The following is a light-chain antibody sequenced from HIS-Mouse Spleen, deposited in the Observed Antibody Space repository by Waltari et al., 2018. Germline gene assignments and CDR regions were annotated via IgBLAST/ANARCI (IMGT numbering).Light chain of an antibody. V-gene: IGKV4-1*01. CDR3: QQYYSTPYT. CDR1: QRVLYSTNNKKD. CDR2: WAS. Sequence: DIVMTQSPDSLAVALGERATINCKSSQRVLYSTNNKKDLAWYQQKPGQPPKPLIYWASTRESGVPDRFSGSGSGTDFTLTISSLQAEDVAVYYCQQYYSTPYTFGQGTKLEIK. J-gene: IGKJ2*01.